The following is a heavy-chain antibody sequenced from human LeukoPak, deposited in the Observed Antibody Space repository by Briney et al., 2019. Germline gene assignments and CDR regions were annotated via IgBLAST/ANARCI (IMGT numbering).Heavy chain of an antibody. D-gene: IGHD2-15*01. J-gene: IGHJ4*02. CDR2: INHSGST. CDR1: GGSFSGYY. V-gene: IGHV4-34*01. Sequence: PSETLSLTCAVYGGSFSGYYWSWIRQPPGKGLEWIGEINHSGSTNYNPSLKSRVTKSVDTSKNQFSLKLSSVTAADTAVYYCARAPLGYCSGGSCSDFDYWGQGTLVTVSS. CDR3: ARAPLGYCSGGSCSDFDY.